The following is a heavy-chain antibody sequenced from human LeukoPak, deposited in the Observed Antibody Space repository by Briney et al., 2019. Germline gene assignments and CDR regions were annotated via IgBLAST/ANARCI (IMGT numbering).Heavy chain of an antibody. V-gene: IGHV4-4*07. J-gene: IGHJ6*03. CDR2: IYTSGST. CDR3: ARDFWVVGANHYYYYMDV. D-gene: IGHD1-26*01. Sequence: SETLSLTCTVSGGPISSYYWSWIRQPPGKGLEWIGRIYTSGSTNYNPSLKSRVTMSVDTSKNPFSLKLSSVTAADTAVYYCARDFWVVGANHYYYYMDVWGKGTTVTVSS. CDR1: GGPISSYY.